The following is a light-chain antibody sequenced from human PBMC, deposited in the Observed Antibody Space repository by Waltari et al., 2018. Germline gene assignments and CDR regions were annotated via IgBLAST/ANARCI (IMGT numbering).Light chain of an antibody. CDR3: SSFTNSNTWV. Sequence: QSALTQPASVSGSPGQPINISCTGTSGDIGVFHYVSWYQQHQGKVPKLLSYAVSKRPSRISNRLSGSNSGNTSALTISLLHTEDEADYYCSSFTNSNTWVFGGGTRLTVL. V-gene: IGLV2-14*03. CDR1: SGDIGVFHY. CDR2: AVS. J-gene: IGLJ3*02.